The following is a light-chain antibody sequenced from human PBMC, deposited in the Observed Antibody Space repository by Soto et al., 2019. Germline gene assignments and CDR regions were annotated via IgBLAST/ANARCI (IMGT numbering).Light chain of an antibody. V-gene: IGKV1-5*01. CDR3: QQYNGYPRT. CDR1: QSISSW. J-gene: IGKJ1*01. Sequence: DIQMTQSPSTLSASVGDRVTISCRSSQSISSWLAWYQQKPGKAPYLLISDVSSLERGVPSRFSGSGSGTEFTLTISSMQPDDFATFYCQQYNGYPRTFGQGTKVDI. CDR2: DVS.